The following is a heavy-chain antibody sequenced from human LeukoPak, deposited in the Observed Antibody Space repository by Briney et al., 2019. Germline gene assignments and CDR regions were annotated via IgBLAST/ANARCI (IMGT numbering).Heavy chain of an antibody. CDR2: IQKDGSDI. CDR1: GLTLSNYW. D-gene: IGHD1-26*01. J-gene: IGHJ4*02. CDR3: VNLWEEGV. Sequence: GGSLRLSCAASGLTLSNYWMDRVRQAPGKGLEWVATIQKDGSDIYYLDSGKGRFTISRDNAKNSLYLQMNSLRAEDTAVYYCVNLWEEGVWGLGAPVTVSS. V-gene: IGHV3-7*03.